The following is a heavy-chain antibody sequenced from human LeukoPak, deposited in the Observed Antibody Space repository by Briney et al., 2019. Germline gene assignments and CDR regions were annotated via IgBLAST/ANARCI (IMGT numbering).Heavy chain of an antibody. V-gene: IGHV4-34*01. Sequence: SETLSLTCAVYGGSFSGYYWSWIRQPPGKGLEWIGEINHSGSTNYNPSLKSRVTISVDTSKNQFSLKLSSVTAADTAVYYCARGRGSYYGNWFDPWGQGTLVTVSS. D-gene: IGHD1-26*01. CDR2: INHSGST. CDR3: ARGRGSYYGNWFDP. J-gene: IGHJ5*02. CDR1: GGSFSGYY.